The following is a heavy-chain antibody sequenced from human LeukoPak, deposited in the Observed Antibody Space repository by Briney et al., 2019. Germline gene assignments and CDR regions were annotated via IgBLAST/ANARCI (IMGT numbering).Heavy chain of an antibody. CDR2: VKQDGSEI. J-gene: IGHJ4*02. D-gene: IGHD1-26*01. V-gene: IGHV3-7*01. Sequence: GGSLRLSCAASGFTFSIYWMSWVRHVPGKGREWVANVKQDGSEIYYVDSVKGRFTVSRDNAKNSLYLQMNSLRAEDTAIYYCARDRIVGATHFDYWGRGTLVTVSS. CDR1: GFTFSIYW. CDR3: ARDRIVGATHFDY.